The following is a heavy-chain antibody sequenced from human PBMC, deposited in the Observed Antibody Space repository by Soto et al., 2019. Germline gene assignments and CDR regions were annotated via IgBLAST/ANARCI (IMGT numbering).Heavy chain of an antibody. D-gene: IGHD5-12*01. V-gene: IGHV1-18*01. CDR1: GYNLTSYG. J-gene: IGHJ4*01. Sequence: GASVKVSCKASGYNLTSYGLSWVRQAPGQGLEWMGWISPYNGYTKYAHKFLGRVTMTTGTSTSTVYMELRSLRFDDTAVYYCARVGGYDAYFDYWGHGTLVTVSS. CDR3: ARVGGYDAYFDY. CDR2: ISPYNGYT.